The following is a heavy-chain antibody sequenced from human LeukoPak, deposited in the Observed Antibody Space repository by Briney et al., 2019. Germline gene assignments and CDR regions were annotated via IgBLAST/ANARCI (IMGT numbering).Heavy chain of an antibody. V-gene: IGHV3-30*02. CDR3: AKGITRDAYYLDY. CDR2: VSNNGIDK. Sequence: GGSLRLSCAASGFTFSSDGIHWVRQAQGKGLEWVAFVSNNGIDKHYGDSVQGRFSISRDNSKNTLYLEMKSLRVEDTAMYYWAKGITRDAYYLDYWGQGTLVTVSS. CDR1: GFTFSSDG. D-gene: IGHD1-20*01. J-gene: IGHJ4*02.